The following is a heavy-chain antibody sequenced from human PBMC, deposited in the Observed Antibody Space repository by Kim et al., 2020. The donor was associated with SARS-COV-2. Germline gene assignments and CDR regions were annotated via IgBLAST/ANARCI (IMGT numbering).Heavy chain of an antibody. J-gene: IGHJ6*02. CDR1: GGSISSSTYY. Sequence: SETLSLTCTVSGGSISSSTYYWGWIRQPPGKGLEWIGSIYYSGSTYYNPSLKSRVTISVDTSKNQFSLKLSSVTAADTAVYYCARGYCSGGSCQTLYFYYGMDVWGQGTTVTVSS. V-gene: IGHV4-39*01. CDR3: ARGYCSGGSCQTLYFYYGMDV. CDR2: IYYSGST. D-gene: IGHD2-15*01.